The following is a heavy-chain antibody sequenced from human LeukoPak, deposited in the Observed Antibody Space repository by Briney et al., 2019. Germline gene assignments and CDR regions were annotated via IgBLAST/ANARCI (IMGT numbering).Heavy chain of an antibody. V-gene: IGHV3-23*01. CDR1: GFTFTNYA. J-gene: IGHJ4*02. Sequence: PGGSLRLSCAASGFTFTNYAMNWVRQAPVKGLEWVSAISGRGDSTYYADSVKGRFTISRDNSKNTLYLQMNSLRTEETAIYYCAKDTVVDIDPWNYFDYWGQGTPVTVSS. D-gene: IGHD5-12*01. CDR3: AKDTVVDIDPWNYFDY. CDR2: ISGRGDST.